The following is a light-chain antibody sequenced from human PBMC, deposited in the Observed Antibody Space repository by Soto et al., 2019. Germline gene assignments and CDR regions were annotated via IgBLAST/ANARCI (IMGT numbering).Light chain of an antibody. CDR2: DAS. Sequence: LSMSVVAVSLKQEERATLSCRASQSVRSYLAWYRQKPGQAPRLLIYDASNRATGIPARFSGSGSGTDSTLTISSLEPEDFAVYYCQPRNNLLFTTF. V-gene: IGKV3-11*01. CDR3: QPRNNLLFTT. J-gene: IGKJ2*01. CDR1: QSVRSY.